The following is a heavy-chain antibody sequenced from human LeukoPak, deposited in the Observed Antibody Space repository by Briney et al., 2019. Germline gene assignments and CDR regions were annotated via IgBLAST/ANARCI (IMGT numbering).Heavy chain of an antibody. CDR1: GGSISSYY. J-gene: IGHJ4*02. D-gene: IGHD6-19*01. V-gene: IGHV4-59*08. CDR3: VRSTAGSGWYKSSYYFDY. Sequence: SETLSLTCTVSGGSISSYYWSWIRQPPGKGLEWIGYIYYSGSTNYNPSLKSRVTISVDTSKNQFSLKLSSVTAADTAVYYCVRSTAGSGWYKSSYYFDYWGQGTLVTVSS. CDR2: IYYSGST.